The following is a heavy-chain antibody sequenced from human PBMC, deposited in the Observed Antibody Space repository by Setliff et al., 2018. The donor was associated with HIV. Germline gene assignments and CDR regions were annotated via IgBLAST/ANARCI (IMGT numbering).Heavy chain of an antibody. CDR2: VYYRGTT. V-gene: IGHV4-39*01. CDR3: ARSSRGYYNPLFDY. Sequence: LSLTCTVSGGAISSSSYYWAWVRQPPGKGLEWIGSVYYRGTTYISPSLKRRLTISIDRSTNQFSLRLNSMTAADMAMYYCARSSRGYYNPLFDYWGQGTLVTVSS. CDR1: GGAISSSSYY. D-gene: IGHD3-22*01. J-gene: IGHJ4*02.